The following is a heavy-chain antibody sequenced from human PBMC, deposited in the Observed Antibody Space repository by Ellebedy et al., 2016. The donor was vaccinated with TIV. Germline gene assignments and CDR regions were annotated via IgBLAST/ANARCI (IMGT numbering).Heavy chain of an antibody. J-gene: IGHJ5*02. CDR2: IKQDGSEI. D-gene: IGHD2-15*01. Sequence: GGSLRLSXAASGFTFSNYWMSWVRQAPGKGLEWVANIKQDGSEIYYVDFVKGRFTISRDNAKNSLYLQMNSLRAEDTAVYYCAKVVKGSLDPWGQGTLVTVSS. V-gene: IGHV3-7*03. CDR3: AKVVKGSLDP. CDR1: GFTFSNYW.